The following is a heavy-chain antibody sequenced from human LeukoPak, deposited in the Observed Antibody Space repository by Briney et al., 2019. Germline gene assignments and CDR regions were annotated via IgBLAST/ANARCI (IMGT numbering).Heavy chain of an antibody. J-gene: IGHJ4*02. V-gene: IGHV3-7*01. D-gene: IGHD2-21*01. CDR3: ARGRDLLN. Sequence: GWSLRLSCAASGFTFSSNWMSWVRQAPGKGLEWAATINQDESEKYYVDSVKGRFTISRDNAKNSLYLQMNSLRADDSGVYYCARGRDLLNWGQGTLVTVSS. CDR1: GFTFSSNW. CDR2: INQDESEK.